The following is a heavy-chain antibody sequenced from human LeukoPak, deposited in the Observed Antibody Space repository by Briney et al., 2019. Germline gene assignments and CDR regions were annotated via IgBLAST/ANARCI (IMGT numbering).Heavy chain of an antibody. CDR3: ARGYYDSSGCYSSFDY. CDR1: GFTFSSYA. V-gene: IGHV3-30*04. CDR2: ISYDGSNK. D-gene: IGHD3-22*01. J-gene: IGHJ4*02. Sequence: PGGSLRLSCAASGFTFSSYAMHWVRQAPGKGLEWVAVISYDGSNKYYADSVKGRFTISRDNSKNTLYLQMNSLRAEDTAVYYCARGYYDSSGCYSSFDYWGQGTLVTVSS.